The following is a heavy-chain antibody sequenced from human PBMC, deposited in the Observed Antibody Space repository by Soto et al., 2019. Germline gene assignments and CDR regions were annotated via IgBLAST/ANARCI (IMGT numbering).Heavy chain of an antibody. CDR1: GFSFSSHG. Sequence: GSLRLSCAASGFSFSSHGMHWVRQAPGKGLEWVAVISYDGSSTYYGDPVKGRFTISRDNSKNTLSLQINSLRAEDTAVYYCVKGGAFDIIKITAWGQGTLVTVSS. V-gene: IGHV3-30*18. J-gene: IGHJ5*02. CDR2: ISYDGSST. D-gene: IGHD3-16*01. CDR3: VKGGAFDIIKITA.